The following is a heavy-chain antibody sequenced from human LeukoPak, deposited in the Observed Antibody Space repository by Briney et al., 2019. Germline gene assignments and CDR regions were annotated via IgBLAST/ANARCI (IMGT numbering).Heavy chain of an antibody. CDR2: LSGRGDST. CDR3: AKDRLLYPERHLSHFDY. V-gene: IGHV3-23*01. J-gene: IGHJ4*02. D-gene: IGHD2/OR15-2a*01. Sequence: GGSLRLSCAASGFTFDDDGMSWVRQAPGKGLEWVSALSGRGDSTYYTDSVKGRFTISRDNSKNTLYLQMNSLRAEDTAVYYCAKDRLLYPERHLSHFDYWGQGTLVTVSS. CDR1: GFTFDDDG.